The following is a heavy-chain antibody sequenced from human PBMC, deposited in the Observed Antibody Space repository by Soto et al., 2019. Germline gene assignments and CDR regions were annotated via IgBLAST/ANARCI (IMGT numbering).Heavy chain of an antibody. J-gene: IGHJ6*02. CDR2: ISFSGSTI. CDR1: GFSFSNKE. D-gene: IGHD3-10*01. V-gene: IGHV3-48*03. Sequence: EVDLGESGGGLVKPGGSRRLSCAPSGFSFSNKEMNWARRAPGKGLEWIAHISFSGSTIYYADSVKGRFSISRDNSKNFLYLQMSGLRADDSAVYYCTRGAGFFYGVDVWGLGTTVTVSS. CDR3: TRGAGFFYGVDV.